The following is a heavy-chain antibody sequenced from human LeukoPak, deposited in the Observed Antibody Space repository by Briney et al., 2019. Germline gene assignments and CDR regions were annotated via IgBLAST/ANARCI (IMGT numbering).Heavy chain of an antibody. CDR1: GGSISSYY. J-gene: IGHJ5*02. CDR3: ARGQQLVEGRIINNWFDP. Sequence: SETLSLTCTVSGGSISSYYWSWIRQPPGKGLEWIGYIYYSGSTNYNPSLKSRVTISVDTSKNQFSLKLSSVTAADTAVYYCARGQQLVEGRIINNWFDPWGQGTLVTVSS. CDR2: IYYSGST. V-gene: IGHV4-59*01. D-gene: IGHD6-13*01.